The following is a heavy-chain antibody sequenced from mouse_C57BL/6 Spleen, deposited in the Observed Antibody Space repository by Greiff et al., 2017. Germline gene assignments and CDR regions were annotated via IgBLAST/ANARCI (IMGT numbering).Heavy chain of an antibody. CDR3: AGRGAPACFAY. V-gene: IGHV1-82*01. CDR1: GYAFSSSW. D-gene: IGHD3-1*01. Sequence: QVQLQQSGPELVKPGASVKISCKASGYAFSSSWMDWVKQRPGKGLEWIGRIYPGDGDTNSNGKFKGKATLTADKSSSPAYLDLRSLTSEDSAVXFCAGRGAPACFAYWGQGTLVTVSA. CDR2: IYPGDGDT. J-gene: IGHJ3*01.